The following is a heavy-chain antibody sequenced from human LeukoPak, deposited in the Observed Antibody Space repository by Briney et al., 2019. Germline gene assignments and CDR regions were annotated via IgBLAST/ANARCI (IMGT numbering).Heavy chain of an antibody. CDR2: INPNSGGT. D-gene: IGHD7-27*01. J-gene: IGHJ4*02. CDR3: GRAWGNHYFDY. CDR1: GYTFTGYY. Sequence: ASVKVSCKASGYTFTGYYMHWVRQAPGQGLEWMGRINPNSGGTNYAQKFQGGVTMTRDTSISIAYMELSRLRSDDTAVYYCGRAWGNHYFDYWGQGTLVTVSS. V-gene: IGHV1-2*06.